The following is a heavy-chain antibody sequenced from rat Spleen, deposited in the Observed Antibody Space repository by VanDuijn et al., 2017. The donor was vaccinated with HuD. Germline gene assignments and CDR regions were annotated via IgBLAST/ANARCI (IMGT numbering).Heavy chain of an antibody. J-gene: IGHJ2*01. CDR2: LSTGGGNT. Sequence: EVQLVESGGGLVQPGXXMKLSCXXXGXXXSNXXXAWXXXAPXXGLXXFASLSTGGGNTYYRDSGKGRFTISRDKAKSTLYLQMDSLRSEDTATYYCARHGGGLDYWGQGVMVTVSS. V-gene: IGHV5-25*01. CDR3: ARHGGGLDY. D-gene: IGHD1-11*01. CDR1: GXXXSNXX.